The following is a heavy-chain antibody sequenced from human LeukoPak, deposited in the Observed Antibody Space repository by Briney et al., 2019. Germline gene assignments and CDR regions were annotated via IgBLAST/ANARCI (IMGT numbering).Heavy chain of an antibody. CDR3: VRVDPASGTCYPPDF. D-gene: IGHD1-26*01. CDR1: GGSITSHTVI. Sequence: SETLSLTCSVFGGSITSHTVIWAWIRQSPERGLEWVGSVSYTGSTYTPPSLKSRVTLSVDTSKNLFSLNVNSVTAEDSAVYYCVRVDPASGTCYPPDFWGQGTQVTVSS. V-gene: IGHV4-39*07. CDR2: VSYTGST. J-gene: IGHJ4*02.